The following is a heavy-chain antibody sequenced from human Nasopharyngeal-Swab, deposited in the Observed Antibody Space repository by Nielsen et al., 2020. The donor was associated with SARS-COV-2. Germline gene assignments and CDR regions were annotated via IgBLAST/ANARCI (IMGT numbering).Heavy chain of an antibody. Sequence: SETLSLTCTVSGGSISSYYWSWIRQPPGKGLEWIGYIYYSGSTNYNPSLKSRVTISVGTSKNQFSLKLSSVTAADTAVYYCARDRVIAARPDYYYGMDVWGQGTTVTVSS. J-gene: IGHJ6*02. CDR1: GGSISSYY. V-gene: IGHV4-59*01. D-gene: IGHD6-6*01. CDR2: IYYSGST. CDR3: ARDRVIAARPDYYYGMDV.